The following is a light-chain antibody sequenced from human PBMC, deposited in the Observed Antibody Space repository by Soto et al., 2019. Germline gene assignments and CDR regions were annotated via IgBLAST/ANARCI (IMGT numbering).Light chain of an antibody. V-gene: IGKV3-15*01. Sequence: EIVMTQSPGTLSVSPGERATLSCRASQSVSSNLAWYQQKPGQAPRLLIYGASTRATAIPARFSGSGSGTEFTLTITSLQSEDFAIYYCQHYNNWPRTFGQGTKVDIK. CDR2: GAS. J-gene: IGKJ1*01. CDR3: QHYNNWPRT. CDR1: QSVSSN.